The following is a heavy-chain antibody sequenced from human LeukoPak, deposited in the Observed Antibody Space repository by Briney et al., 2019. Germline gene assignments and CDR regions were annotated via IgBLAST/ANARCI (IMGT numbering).Heavy chain of an antibody. V-gene: IGHV4-34*01. CDR1: GFTFSSYA. J-gene: IGHJ6*02. CDR3: ARAPVVVAATPYYYYGMDV. Sequence: PGGSLRLSCAASGFTFSSYAMSWIRQPPGKGLEWIGEINHSGSTNYNPSLKSRVTISVDTSKNQFSLKLSSVTAADTAVYYCARAPVVVAATPYYYYGMDVWGQGTTVTVSS. CDR2: INHSGST. D-gene: IGHD2-15*01.